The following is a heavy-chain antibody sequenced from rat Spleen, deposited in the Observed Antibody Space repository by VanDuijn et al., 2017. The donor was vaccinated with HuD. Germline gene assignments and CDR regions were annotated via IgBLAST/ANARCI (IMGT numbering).Heavy chain of an antibody. D-gene: IGHD1-9*01. CDR3: ARQYYGYTD. CDR2: ISSGGGGT. Sequence: EVQLVESGGGLVQPGRSMKLSCAASGFTFSNYGMNWVRQAPTKGLEWVASISSGGGGTYYSDSVKGRFTISRDNAKSILYLHMDSLRSEDTASYYCARQYYGYTDWGQGSLVTVSS. V-gene: IGHV5-25*01. J-gene: IGHJ3*01. CDR1: GFTFSNYG.